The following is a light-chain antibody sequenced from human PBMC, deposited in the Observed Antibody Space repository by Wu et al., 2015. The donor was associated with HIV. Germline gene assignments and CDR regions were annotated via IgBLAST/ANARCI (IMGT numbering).Light chain of an antibody. CDR1: QGIDFY. V-gene: IGKV1-5*03. CDR2: KAS. Sequence: DIQLTQSPSFLSASVGDRVTITCRVSQGIDFYLAWYQQKPGKAPKLLIYKASSLESGVPSRFSGSGSGTEFTLTISSLQPDDFATYYCQQYNSYSWTFGQGTKGGNQT. J-gene: IGKJ1*01. CDR3: QQYNSYSWT.